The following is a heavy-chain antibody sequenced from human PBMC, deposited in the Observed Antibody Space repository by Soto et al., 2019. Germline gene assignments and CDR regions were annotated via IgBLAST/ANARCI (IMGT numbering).Heavy chain of an antibody. CDR3: ATGTYSEFVY. J-gene: IGHJ4*02. V-gene: IGHV1-2*02. D-gene: IGHD4-4*01. CDR1: GYTFIGYY. CDR2: INPNSGGT. Sequence: QVQLVQSGAEAKKPGASVKVSCTASGYTFIGYYMHWVRQAPGQGLEGMGWINPNSGGTKSAQRFQGRVTMTRDTSISTAYMELSGLTSDDTAVYYCATGTYSEFVYWGQGTLVTVSS.